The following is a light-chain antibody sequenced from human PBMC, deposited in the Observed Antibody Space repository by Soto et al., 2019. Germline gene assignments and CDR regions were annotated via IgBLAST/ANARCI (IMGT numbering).Light chain of an antibody. J-gene: IGKJ1*01. CDR1: ETVAGSY. CDR2: GAS. CDR3: QLYGTSPKT. V-gene: IGKV3-20*01. Sequence: ILLTQSPGTLSLSPGERATLSCRASETVAGSYLAWYQQKPGQAPRLLIHGASTRATGIADRFSGSGPGTDFTLTISRLEPEDFAVYYCQLYGTSPKTFGQGTKVDIK.